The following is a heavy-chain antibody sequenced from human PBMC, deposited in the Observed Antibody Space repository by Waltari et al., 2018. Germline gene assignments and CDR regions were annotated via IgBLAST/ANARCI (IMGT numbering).Heavy chain of an antibody. J-gene: IGHJ5*02. V-gene: IGHV5-51*01. CDR2: IYPRDSDT. CDR1: GYNFPTHG. Sequence: EVQLVQSGAEVQKPGESLKISCTGSGYNFPTHGIGWVRQMPGQGLEWMGSIYPRDSDTRYSPSFEGQVTLSVDKSITTAYLQWSSLKASDTAMYYCVREDFHSFDPWGQGTLVIVSS. CDR3: VREDFHSFDP.